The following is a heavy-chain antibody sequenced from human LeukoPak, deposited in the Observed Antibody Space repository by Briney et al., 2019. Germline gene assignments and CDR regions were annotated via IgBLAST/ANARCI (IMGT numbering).Heavy chain of an antibody. J-gene: IGHJ5*02. V-gene: IGHV3-23*01. Sequence: GGSLRLSCAASGFTFSSYGMSWVRQAPGKGLEWVSAISGSGGSTYYADSVRGRFTISRDNSKNTLYLQMNSLRAEDTALYYCARDRGVDTAMVNWFDPWGQGTLVTVSS. D-gene: IGHD5-18*01. CDR2: ISGSGGST. CDR3: ARDRGVDTAMVNWFDP. CDR1: GFTFSSYG.